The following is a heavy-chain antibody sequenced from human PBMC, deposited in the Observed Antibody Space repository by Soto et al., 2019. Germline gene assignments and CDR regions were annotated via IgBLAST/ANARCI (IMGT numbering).Heavy chain of an antibody. CDR3: ARGPCSSTSCYTHWFDP. V-gene: IGHV4-34*01. J-gene: IGHJ5*02. CDR2: INHSGST. D-gene: IGHD2-2*02. Sequence: SETLSLTCAVYGGSFSGYYWSWIRQPPGKGLEWIGEINHSGSTNYNPSLKSRVTISVDTSKNQFSLKLSSVTAADTAVYYCARGPCSSTSCYTHWFDPWGQGTLVTVSS. CDR1: GGSFSGYY.